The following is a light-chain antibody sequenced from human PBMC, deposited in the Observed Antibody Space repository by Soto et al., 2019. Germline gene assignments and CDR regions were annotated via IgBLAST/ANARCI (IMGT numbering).Light chain of an antibody. J-gene: IGKJ1*01. Sequence: EIVLTQSPGTLSLFPGERATFSCRASQSVASSYLAWYQQKFGQAPRLLIYGASNRAAGIPDRFSGSGSVTDCTLTISRLEPEDSAVYFCQQYRSSPRTFGQGTKVEI. CDR1: QSVASSY. V-gene: IGKV3-20*01. CDR2: GAS. CDR3: QQYRSSPRT.